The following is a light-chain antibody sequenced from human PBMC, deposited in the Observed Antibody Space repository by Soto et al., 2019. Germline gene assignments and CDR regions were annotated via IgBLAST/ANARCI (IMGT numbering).Light chain of an antibody. V-gene: IGKV1-33*01. J-gene: IGKJ4*01. Sequence: DIQLTQSPSSLSASVGDRVTITCQASQAIITYLNWFQQRPGKAPKLLIYDACHLETGVPSRFSGSGSGTAFTLTISSLQPEDVGTYYCQQYDNLPLTFGGGTKVEV. CDR2: DAC. CDR3: QQYDNLPLT. CDR1: QAIITY.